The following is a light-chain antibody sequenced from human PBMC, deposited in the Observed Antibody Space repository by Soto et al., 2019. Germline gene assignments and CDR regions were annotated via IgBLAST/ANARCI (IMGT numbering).Light chain of an antibody. CDR2: GAS. V-gene: IGKV3-20*01. CDR3: QQYGSAPLT. CDR1: QTVMSRF. Sequence: EILMTQSPATLSVSPGERASLSCRASQTVMSRFLAWYQHKPGQAPRLLIYGASSRAPGIPDRFSGSGSGRDFTLTISRREHEDLAVFFCQQYGSAPLTCGGGTKMEIK. J-gene: IGKJ4*01.